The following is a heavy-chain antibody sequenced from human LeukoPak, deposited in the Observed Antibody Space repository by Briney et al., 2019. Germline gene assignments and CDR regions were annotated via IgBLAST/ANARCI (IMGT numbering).Heavy chain of an antibody. J-gene: IGHJ4*02. CDR3: ARLRPIVIPAAKLGFDY. D-gene: IGHD2-2*01. CDR2: ISGSGGST. Sequence: GGSLRLSCAASGFTFSSYAMSWVRQAPGKGLEWVSAISGSGGSTYYADSVKGRFTISRDNSRDRIYLQMNSLRTDDTAVYYCARLRPIVIPAAKLGFDYWGQGTLVTVSS. CDR1: GFTFSSYA. V-gene: IGHV3-23*01.